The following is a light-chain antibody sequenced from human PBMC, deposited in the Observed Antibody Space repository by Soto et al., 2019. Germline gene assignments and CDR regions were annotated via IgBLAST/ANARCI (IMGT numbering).Light chain of an antibody. CDR1: QSIFYSSNNKNY. J-gene: IGKJ2*01. CDR3: QQYYETPPYT. CDR2: WAS. V-gene: IGKV4-1*01. Sequence: DIVMTQSPDSLAVSLGERATINCKSSQSIFYSSNNKNYLAWYQQKPGHPPKLLIYWASTRESGVPDRFSGSGSWTDFTLTISSLQAEDVAVYYCQQYYETPPYTFGQGTKLEIK.